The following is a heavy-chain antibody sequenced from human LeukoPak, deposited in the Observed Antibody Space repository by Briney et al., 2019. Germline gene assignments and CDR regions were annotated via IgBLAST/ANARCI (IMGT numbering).Heavy chain of an antibody. D-gene: IGHD5-18*01. V-gene: IGHV3-48*01. Sequence: PGGSLRLSCAASGFTFSSYSMNWFRQAPGKGLEWVSYISGSSSPTYYADSMKGRLTISRDNSKKMVYLDMHRLRVDDTAKYYCAKDQDGRGYGYGYWDSWGQGILVIVSS. CDR3: AKDQDGRGYGYGYWDS. CDR1: GFTFSSYS. CDR2: ISGSSSPT. J-gene: IGHJ4*02.